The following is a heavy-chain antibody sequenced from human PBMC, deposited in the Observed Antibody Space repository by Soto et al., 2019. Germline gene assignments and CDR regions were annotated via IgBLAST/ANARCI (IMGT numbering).Heavy chain of an antibody. CDR2: INPATGAA. Sequence: QLHLVQSGAVVKKPGASVTVSCSASGYSVTAYYMHWVRQAPGRGLEWMGGINPATGAAKNTQTLQGRFNMTRDTSTSTVFTDLSGLTCKDKVVFYFAGGGGVGVAGSAAFDMWGQGILVTVSS. CDR1: GYSVTAYY. J-gene: IGHJ3*02. V-gene: IGHV1-2*05. CDR3: AGGGGVGVAGSAAFDM. D-gene: IGHD3-3*01.